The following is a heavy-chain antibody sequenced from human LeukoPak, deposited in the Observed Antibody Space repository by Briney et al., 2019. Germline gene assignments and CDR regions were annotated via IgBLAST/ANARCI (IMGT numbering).Heavy chain of an antibody. D-gene: IGHD3-22*01. CDR3: AITLRRLYDSSGYYG. Sequence: GGSLRLSCAASGFTFSSHGMHWVRQAPGKGLEWVAFIRYDGSNKYYADSVKGRFTISRDNSKNTLYLQMNSLRAEDTAVYYCAITLRRLYDSSGYYGWGQGTLVTVSS. V-gene: IGHV3-30*02. J-gene: IGHJ4*02. CDR1: GFTFSSHG. CDR2: IRYDGSNK.